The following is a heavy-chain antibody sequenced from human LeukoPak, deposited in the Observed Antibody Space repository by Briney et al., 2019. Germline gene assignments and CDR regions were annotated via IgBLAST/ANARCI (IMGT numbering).Heavy chain of an antibody. CDR3: GREERGLSGTLEDAFDS. CDR1: GFTFSSYE. J-gene: IGHJ3*02. Sequence: PGGSLRLSCAASGFTFSSYEMNWVRQAPGKGLEWVSYISSSGSTIYYADYVKGRFTISRDNAKNSLYLQMNSLRAEDTAVYYCGREERGLSGTLEDAFDSWGQGTMVTVSS. CDR2: ISSSGSTI. D-gene: IGHD3-10*01. V-gene: IGHV3-48*03.